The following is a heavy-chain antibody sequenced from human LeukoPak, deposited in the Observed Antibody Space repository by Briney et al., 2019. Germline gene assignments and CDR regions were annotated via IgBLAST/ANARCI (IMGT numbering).Heavy chain of an antibody. J-gene: IGHJ4*02. CDR2: IYHSGST. D-gene: IGHD4-11*01. CDR1: GGSISSGGYY. V-gene: IGHV4-30-2*01. CDR3: ARGSTVTTAFDY. Sequence: PSETLSLTCTVSGGSISSGGYYWSWIRQPPGKGLEWIGYIYHSGSTYYNPSLKSRVTISVDRSKNQFSLKLSSVTAADTAVYYCARGSTVTTAFDYWGQGTLVTVSS.